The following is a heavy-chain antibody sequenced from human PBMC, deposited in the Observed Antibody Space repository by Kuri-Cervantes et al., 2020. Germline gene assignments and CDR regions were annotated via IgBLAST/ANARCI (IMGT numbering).Heavy chain of an antibody. CDR3: ARHFWSGSGWFDP. J-gene: IGHJ5*02. D-gene: IGHD3-3*02. CDR1: GGSFSGYY. Sequence: ESLKISCAVYGGSFSGYYWSWIRQPPGKGLEWIGEINHSGSTNYNPSLKSRVTISVDTSKNQFSLHLNSVTPDDTAVYYCARHFWSGSGWFDPWGQGTLVTVSS. CDR2: INHSGST. V-gene: IGHV4-34*01.